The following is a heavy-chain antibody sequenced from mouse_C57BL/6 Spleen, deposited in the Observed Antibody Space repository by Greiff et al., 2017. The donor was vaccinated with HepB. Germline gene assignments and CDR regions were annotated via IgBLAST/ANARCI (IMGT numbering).Heavy chain of an antibody. Sequence: QVQLQQSGAELVRPGSSVKLSCKASGYTFTSYWMHWVKQRPIQGLEWIGNIDPSDSETHYNQKFKDKATLTVDKSSSTAYMQLSSLTSEDSAVYYCARGGDWDSYWGQGTTLRVSS. CDR1: GYTFTSYW. V-gene: IGHV1-52*01. CDR2: IDPSDSET. D-gene: IGHD4-1*01. J-gene: IGHJ2*01. CDR3: ARGGDWDSY.